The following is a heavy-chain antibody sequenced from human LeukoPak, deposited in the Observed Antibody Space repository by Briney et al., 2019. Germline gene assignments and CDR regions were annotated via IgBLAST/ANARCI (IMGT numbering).Heavy chain of an antibody. V-gene: IGHV3-23*01. CDR3: AKSVWSSSWCVFDY. Sequence: GGSLRLSCAASGFTFSSYAMSWVRQAPGKGLEWVSGIRGSGGDTYYADSVKGRFTISRDNSKNTLYLQMNSLRAEDTALYYCAKSVWSSSWCVFDYWGQGTLVTVSS. CDR1: GFTFSSYA. CDR2: IRGSGGDT. D-gene: IGHD6-13*01. J-gene: IGHJ4*02.